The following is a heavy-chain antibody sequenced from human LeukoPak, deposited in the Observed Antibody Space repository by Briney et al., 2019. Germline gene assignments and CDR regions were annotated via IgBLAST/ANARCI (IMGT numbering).Heavy chain of an antibody. D-gene: IGHD3-16*01. CDR2: IEEDGSEQ. CDR1: GFNFSSYW. J-gene: IGHJ4*02. Sequence: GGSLRLSCAASGFNFSSYWMSWVRQAPGKGLEWVANIEEDGSEQYYVDSVKGRFTISRDNAKNSLYMDMNSLRAEDTAVYYCVRERGDIADTGFDYWGQGALVTVSS. V-gene: IGHV3-7*01. CDR3: VRERGDIADTGFDY.